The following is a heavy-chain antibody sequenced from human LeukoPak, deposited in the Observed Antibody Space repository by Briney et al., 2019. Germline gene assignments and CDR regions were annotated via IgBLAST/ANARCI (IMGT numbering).Heavy chain of an antibody. CDR1: GVSISNYY. CDR2: IYYSGST. V-gene: IGHV4-59*01. D-gene: IGHD5-12*01. J-gene: IGHJ6*02. CDR3: ARLKRPYSPSYGMDV. Sequence: SETLSLTCTVSGVSISNYYWSWLRQPPGKGLDWIGYIYYSGSTNYSPSLKSRVTMSVDTSKNQISLKVNSVTAADTAVYYCARLKRPYSPSYGMDVWGQGTTVTVSS.